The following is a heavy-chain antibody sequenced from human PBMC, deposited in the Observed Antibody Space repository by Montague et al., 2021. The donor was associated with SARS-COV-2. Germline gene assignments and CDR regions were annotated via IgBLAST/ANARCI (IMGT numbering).Heavy chain of an antibody. CDR3: ARGLIVVVTAIPWYFDL. Sequence: SETLSLTCAVYGGSFSGYYWSWIRQPPGKGLEWIGEINHSGSTNYNPSLKSRVTISVDTSKNQFSLKLSSVTAADTAVYYCARGLIVVVTAIPWYFDLWGRGILVTVSS. CDR1: GGSFSGYY. D-gene: IGHD2-21*02. V-gene: IGHV4-34*01. J-gene: IGHJ2*01. CDR2: INHSGST.